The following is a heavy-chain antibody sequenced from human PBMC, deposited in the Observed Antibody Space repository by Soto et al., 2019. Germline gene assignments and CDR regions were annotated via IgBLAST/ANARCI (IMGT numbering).Heavy chain of an antibody. Sequence: SETLSLTCDVYGGSFSGYIWTWIRQTPGKGLQWIGQINHSGSANYNPSLKSRVTISVDTSKNQLSLQLNSVTPGDTAVYYCVRLIGNSWLDSWGQGTLVTVSS. CDR2: INHSGSA. D-gene: IGHD2-8*01. CDR1: GGSFSGYI. V-gene: IGHV4-34*01. CDR3: VRLIGNSWLDS. J-gene: IGHJ5*01.